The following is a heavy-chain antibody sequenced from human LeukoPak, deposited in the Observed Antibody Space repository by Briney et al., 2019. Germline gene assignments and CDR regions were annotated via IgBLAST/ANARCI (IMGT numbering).Heavy chain of an antibody. CDR2: IGSSGSTI. Sequence: GGSLRLSCAASGFTFSDYYMSWIRQAPGKGLEWVSYIGSSGSTIYYADSVKGRFTISRDNAKNSLYLQMNSLRAEDTAVYYCARDGAAAAAYFDYWGQGTLVTVSS. CDR3: ARDGAAAAAYFDY. D-gene: IGHD6-13*01. CDR1: GFTFSDYY. V-gene: IGHV3-11*01. J-gene: IGHJ4*02.